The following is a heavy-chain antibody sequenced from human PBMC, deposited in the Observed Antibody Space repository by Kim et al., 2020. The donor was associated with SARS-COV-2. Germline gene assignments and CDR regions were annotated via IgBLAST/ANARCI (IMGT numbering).Heavy chain of an antibody. Sequence: GGSLRLSCAASGFTFSDYYMSWIRQAPGKGLEWVSYISSSSSYTNYADSVKGRFTISRDNAKNSLYLQMNSLRAEDTAVYYCARESYDSSGCCDAFDIWGQGTMVTVSS. CDR2: ISSSSSYT. V-gene: IGHV3-11*06. CDR1: GFTFSDYY. D-gene: IGHD3-22*01. CDR3: ARESYDSSGCCDAFDI. J-gene: IGHJ3*02.